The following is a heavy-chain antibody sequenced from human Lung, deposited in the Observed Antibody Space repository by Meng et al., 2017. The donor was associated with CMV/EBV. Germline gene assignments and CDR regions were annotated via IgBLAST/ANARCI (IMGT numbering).Heavy chain of an antibody. CDR2: FDPEDGET. D-gene: IGHD2-2*01. V-gene: IGHV1-24*01. J-gene: IGHJ6*02. CDR1: GYTLRDLS. CDR3: ATNSRTREWVYGMDV. Sequence: SVXVSXXVSGYTLRDLSMHWVRQAPGKGLEWMGGFDPEDGETIYAQNFQGRVTMAEDTRTDTAYMEVGSLTFEDTAVYYCATNSRTREWVYGMDVWGQGTTVTVS.